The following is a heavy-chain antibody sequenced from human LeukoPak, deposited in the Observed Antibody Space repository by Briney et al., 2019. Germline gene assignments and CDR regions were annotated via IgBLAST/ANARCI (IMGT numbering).Heavy chain of an antibody. V-gene: IGHV1-8*03. CDR3: ARRNSGWRFDY. J-gene: IGHJ4*02. Sequence: ASVKVSCKASGYTFTSYHIPWVRQATGQGLEWMGWMNPDSDNTGYAQKFQGRVTITRNTSISTAYLELSSLRSEDTAVYYCARRNSGWRFDYWGQGTLVTVSS. CDR2: MNPDSDNT. CDR1: GYTFTSYH. D-gene: IGHD6-19*01.